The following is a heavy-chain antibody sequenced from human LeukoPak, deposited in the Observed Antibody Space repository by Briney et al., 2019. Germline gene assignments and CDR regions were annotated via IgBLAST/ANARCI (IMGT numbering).Heavy chain of an antibody. V-gene: IGHV4-34*01. J-gene: IGHJ4*02. CDR1: GGSFSGYY. CDR2: INHSGNT. CDR3: ARGLKVVAAATSHYFDY. D-gene: IGHD2-15*01. Sequence: SETLSLTCAVYGGSFSGYYWIWIRQPPGKGLEGVGEINHSGNTNYNPSLKSRVTISVDTSKNQFSLKLSSVTAADTAVYYCARGLKVVAAATSHYFDYWGQGSLVTVSS.